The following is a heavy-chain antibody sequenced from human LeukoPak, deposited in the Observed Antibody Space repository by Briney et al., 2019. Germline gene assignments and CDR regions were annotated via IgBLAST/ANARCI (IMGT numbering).Heavy chain of an antibody. CDR3: AKVRCSGGTCYLDHFDY. J-gene: IGHJ4*02. CDR2: VIGSGDKT. CDR1: GFNFSTYN. D-gene: IGHD2-15*01. V-gene: IGHV3-23*01. Sequence: PGGSLRLSCAVSGFNFSTYNMNWVRQAPGKGLEWVSAVIGSGDKTKYADSVKGRFTISRDNSKNTLYLQMNSLRAEDTSVYYCAKVRCSGGTCYLDHFDYWGQGTLVTVSS.